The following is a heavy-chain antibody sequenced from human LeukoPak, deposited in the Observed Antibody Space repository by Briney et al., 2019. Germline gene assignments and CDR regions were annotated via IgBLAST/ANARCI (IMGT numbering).Heavy chain of an antibody. J-gene: IGHJ4*02. CDR3: ARALSAMAADN. V-gene: IGHV3-33*01. D-gene: IGHD5-18*01. Sequence: GGSLRLSCAASGFTFSTYGMHWVRQAPGKGLEWVAVIRYDGNNKNYGDPVQGRFTISRDNSMNTLYLQMNSLRAEDTAVYYCARALSAMAADNWGQGTLVTVSS. CDR2: IRYDGNNK. CDR1: GFTFSTYG.